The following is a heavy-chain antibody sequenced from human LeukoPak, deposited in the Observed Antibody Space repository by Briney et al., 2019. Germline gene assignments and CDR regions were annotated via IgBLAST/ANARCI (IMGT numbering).Heavy chain of an antibody. D-gene: IGHD3-22*01. J-gene: IGHJ4*02. V-gene: IGHV1-46*01. CDR3: AREYDSSGYYPDY. Sequence: ASVKVSCKASGGTFSSYAISWVRQAPGQGLEWMGIINPSGGGTNYAQKFQGRVTMTRDPSTSTVFMELSSLISEDTAVYYCAREYDSSGYYPDYWGQGTLVTVSS. CDR2: INPSGGGT. CDR1: GGTFSSYA.